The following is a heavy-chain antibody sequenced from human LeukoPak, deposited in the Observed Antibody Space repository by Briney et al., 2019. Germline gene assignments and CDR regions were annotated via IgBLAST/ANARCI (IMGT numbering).Heavy chain of an antibody. CDR3: ASITMVRGVISRYYYYYMDV. Sequence: PSGTLSLTCAVYGGSFSGYYWSWIRQPPGKGLEWIGEINHSGSTNYNPSLKSRVTISVDTSKNQFSLKLSSVTAADTAVYYCASITMVRGVISRYYYYYMDVWGKGTTVTVSS. V-gene: IGHV4-34*01. D-gene: IGHD3-10*01. J-gene: IGHJ6*03. CDR2: INHSGST. CDR1: GGSFSGYY.